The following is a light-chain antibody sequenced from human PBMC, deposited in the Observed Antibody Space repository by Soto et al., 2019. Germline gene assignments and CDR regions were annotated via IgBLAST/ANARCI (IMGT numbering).Light chain of an antibody. J-gene: IGLJ2*01. CDR2: GNS. Sequence: QSVLTQPPSVSGAPGQRVTISCTGSSSNIGAGYDVHWYQQLPGTAPKLLIYGNSNRPSGVPDRFSGSKSGTSASLAITGLLAEDEADYYCQSYDSSLSVVVFGGGTEVTVL. V-gene: IGLV1-40*01. CDR1: SSNIGAGYD. CDR3: QSYDSSLSVVV.